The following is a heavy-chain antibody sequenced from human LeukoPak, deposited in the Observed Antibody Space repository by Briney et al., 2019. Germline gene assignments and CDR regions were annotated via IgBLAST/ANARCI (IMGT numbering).Heavy chain of an antibody. D-gene: IGHD5-18*01. V-gene: IGHV4-59*01. Sequence: SETLSLTCTVSGGSISSYYWSWIRQPPGKGLEWIGYIYYSGSTNYNPSLKSRVTISVDTSKNQFSLKLSSVTAADTAVYYCALNVDTAMVYDYWGQGTLVTVS. CDR2: IYYSGST. J-gene: IGHJ4*02. CDR3: ALNVDTAMVYDY. CDR1: GGSISSYY.